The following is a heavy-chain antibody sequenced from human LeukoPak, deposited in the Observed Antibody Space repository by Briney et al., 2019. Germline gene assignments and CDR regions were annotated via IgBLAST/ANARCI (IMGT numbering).Heavy chain of an antibody. CDR1: GFISSTSA. J-gene: IGHJ4*03. CDR3: TRDPAYYLRYGYFDY. CDR2: INSVGSHI. Sequence: GGSLRLSCSASGFISSTSAMNWVRQAPGKGLEWVSSINSVGSHIYYRDPVKGRFTISRDNAKNSVYLQMNNLRAADTALYYCTRDPAYYLRYGYFDYWGQGILVTVSS. V-gene: IGHV3-21*01. D-gene: IGHD1-26*01.